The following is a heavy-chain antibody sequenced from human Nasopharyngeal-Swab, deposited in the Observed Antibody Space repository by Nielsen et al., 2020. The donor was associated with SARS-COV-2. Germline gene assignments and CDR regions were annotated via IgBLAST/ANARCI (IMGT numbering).Heavy chain of an antibody. V-gene: IGHV3-7*01. Sequence: VRQAPGKGLEWVANIKQDGSEKYYVDSVKGRFTISRDNAKNSLYLQMNSLRAEDTAVYYCARCYGDYGDYWGQGTLVTVS. D-gene: IGHD4-17*01. CDR2: IKQDGSEK. CDR3: ARCYGDYGDY. J-gene: IGHJ4*02.